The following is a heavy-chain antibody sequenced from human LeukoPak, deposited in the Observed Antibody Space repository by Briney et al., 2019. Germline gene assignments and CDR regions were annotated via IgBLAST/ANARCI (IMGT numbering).Heavy chain of an antibody. J-gene: IGHJ6*02. D-gene: IGHD3-3*01. CDR1: GFTFSSYS. CDR2: ISSSSSYI. CDR3: ARDRILSEGGMDV. Sequence: GGSLRLSCAASGFTFSSYSMNWVRQAPGKGLEWVSSISSSSSYIYYADSVKGRFTISRDNAKNSLYLQMNSLRAEDTAVYYCARDRILSEGGMDVWGQGTTVTVSS. V-gene: IGHV3-21*01.